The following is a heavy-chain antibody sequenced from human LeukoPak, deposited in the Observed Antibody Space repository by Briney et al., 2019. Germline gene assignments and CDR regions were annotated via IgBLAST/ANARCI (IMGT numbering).Heavy chain of an antibody. CDR2: INPNSGGT. CDR1: GYTFTGYY. CDR3: ARDHYYDSSGYYPVIGY. V-gene: IGHV1-2*02. Sequence: ASVKVSCKAAGYTFTGYYMHWGRQAPGQGLEWKGWINPNSGGTNYAQKCQRRVTMTTDTSISTAYMELSRLRSDDTAVYYCARDHYYDSSGYYPVIGYWGQGTLVTVSS. J-gene: IGHJ4*02. D-gene: IGHD3-22*01.